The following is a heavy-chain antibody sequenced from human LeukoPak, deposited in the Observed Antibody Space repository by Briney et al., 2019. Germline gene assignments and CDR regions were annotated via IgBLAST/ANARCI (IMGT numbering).Heavy chain of an antibody. CDR2: MNPNSGNT. CDR1: GGTFSSYA. Sequence: ASVKVSCKASGGTFSSYAINWVRQATGQGLEWMGWMNPNSGNTGYAQKFQGRVTMTRNTSISTAYMELSSLRSEDTAVYYCARDGAAAGAYYYYGMDVWGQGTTVTVSS. CDR3: ARDGAAAGAYYYYGMDV. V-gene: IGHV1-8*02. J-gene: IGHJ6*02. D-gene: IGHD6-13*01.